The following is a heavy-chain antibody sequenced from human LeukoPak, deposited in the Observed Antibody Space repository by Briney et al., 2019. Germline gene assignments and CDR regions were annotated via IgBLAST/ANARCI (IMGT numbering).Heavy chain of an antibody. J-gene: IGHJ4*02. CDR1: GGTFSSYA. CDR3: AGEGVAGLNYFDY. Sequence: ASVKVSCKASGGTFSSYAISWVRQAPGQGLEWMGGIIPIFGTANYAQKFQGRVTITTDESTSTAYMELSSLRSEDTAVYYCAGEGVAGLNYFDYWGQGTLVTVSS. V-gene: IGHV1-69*05. CDR2: IIPIFGTA. D-gene: IGHD3-10*01.